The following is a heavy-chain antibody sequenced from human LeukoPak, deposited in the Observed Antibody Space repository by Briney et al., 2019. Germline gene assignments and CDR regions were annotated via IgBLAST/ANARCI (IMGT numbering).Heavy chain of an antibody. J-gene: IGHJ4*02. D-gene: IGHD3-22*01. CDR2: ISAYNGNT. CDR1: GYTFTSYG. CDR3: AGAADPYYYGSSGYYYGY. Sequence: ASVKVSCKASGYTFTSYGISWVRQAPGQGLEWMGWISAYNGNTNYAQKFQGRVTITADKSTSTAYMELSSLRSEDTAVYYCAGAADPYYYGSSGYYYGYWGQGTLVTVSS. V-gene: IGHV1-18*01.